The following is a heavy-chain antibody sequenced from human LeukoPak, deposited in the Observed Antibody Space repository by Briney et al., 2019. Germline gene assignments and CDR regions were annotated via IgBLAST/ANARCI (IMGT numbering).Heavy chain of an antibody. D-gene: IGHD1-26*01. Sequence: GGSLRLSCAASGLTFSDYHMSWIRQAPGKGLEWVSYIGSSGSTIYYADSVKGRFTISRDNAKNSLYLQMNSLRAEDTAVYYCARDRYVGATTAGDSDSWGQGTLVTVSS. CDR1: GLTFSDYH. V-gene: IGHV3-11*01. CDR2: IGSSGSTI. J-gene: IGHJ4*02. CDR3: ARDRYVGATTAGDSDS.